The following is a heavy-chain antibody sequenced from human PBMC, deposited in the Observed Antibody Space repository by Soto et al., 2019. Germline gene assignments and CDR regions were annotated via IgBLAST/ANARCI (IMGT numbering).Heavy chain of an antibody. J-gene: IGHJ4*02. Sequence: PSETLSLTCTVSGASLSSIGYYWGWIRQPPGKGLEWVGSIFFTGNIYYNPSLKSRVTISVDTSRNQFSLMVNSVTAADTAVYYCASRHCSGGSCYTPGFDSWGQGALVTVS. CDR3: ASRHCSGGSCYTPGFDS. D-gene: IGHD2-15*01. CDR1: GASLSSIGYY. V-gene: IGHV4-39*01. CDR2: IFFTGNI.